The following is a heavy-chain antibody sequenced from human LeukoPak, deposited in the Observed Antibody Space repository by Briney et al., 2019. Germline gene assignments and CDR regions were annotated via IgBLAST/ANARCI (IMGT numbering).Heavy chain of an antibody. D-gene: IGHD6-13*01. J-gene: IGHJ6*03. V-gene: IGHV3-30*02. CDR2: IRYDGSNK. Sequence: GGSLRLSCAASGFTFSSYGMHWVRQAPGKGLEWVAFIRYDGSNKYYADSVKGRFTISRDNSKNTLYLQMNSLRAEDTAVYYCARAVSSWYPYYYYYMDVWGKGTTATVSS. CDR3: ARAVSSWYPYYYYYMDV. CDR1: GFTFSSYG.